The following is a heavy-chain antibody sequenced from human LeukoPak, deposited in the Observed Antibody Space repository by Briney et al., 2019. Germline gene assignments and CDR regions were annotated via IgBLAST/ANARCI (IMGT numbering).Heavy chain of an antibody. Sequence: GGSLRLSCAASGFIFSSYGMHWVRQAPDKGLEWVAFIRYDGSRKYYADSVKGRFTISRDNSKNTLYLQMNSLTSADTAVYYCAKVKTDILIPDSWGQGTLVTVSS. D-gene: IGHD2-21*02. J-gene: IGHJ4*02. CDR3: AKVKTDILIPDS. CDR2: IRYDGSRK. CDR1: GFIFSSYG. V-gene: IGHV3-30*02.